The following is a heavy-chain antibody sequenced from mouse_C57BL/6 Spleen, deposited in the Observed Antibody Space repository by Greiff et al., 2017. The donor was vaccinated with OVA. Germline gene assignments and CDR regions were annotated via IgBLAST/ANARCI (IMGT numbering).Heavy chain of an antibody. J-gene: IGHJ1*03. CDR1: GYSITSGYD. V-gene: IGHV3-1*01. CDR2: ISYSGST. D-gene: IGHD2-5*01. Sequence: EVMLVESGPGMVKPSQSLSLTCTVTGYSITSGYDWHWIRHFPGNKLEWMGYISYSGSTNYNPSLKSRISITHDTSKNHFFLKLNSVTTEDTATYYCARDSNYRYFDVWGTGTTVTVSS. CDR3: ARDSNYRYFDV.